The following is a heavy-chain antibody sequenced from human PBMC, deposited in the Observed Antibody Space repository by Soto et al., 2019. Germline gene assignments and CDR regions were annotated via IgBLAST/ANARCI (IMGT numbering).Heavy chain of an antibody. D-gene: IGHD2-2*01. Sequence: QVQLVQSGAEVKNPGSSVKVSCKTSGGTFNSYLIDWVRQAPGQGLEWMGGIIPAFGTAKYAQKFQGRVTITADKPTTTAYMELRTLTSEDTAVYYWARGLDQPPVGLYFDTWGQGALVTVSS. CDR3: ARGLDQPPVGLYFDT. CDR1: GGTFNSYL. J-gene: IGHJ4*02. V-gene: IGHV1-69*06. CDR2: IIPAFGTA.